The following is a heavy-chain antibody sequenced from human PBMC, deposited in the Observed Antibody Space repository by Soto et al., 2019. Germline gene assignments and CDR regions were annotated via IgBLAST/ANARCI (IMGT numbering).Heavy chain of an antibody. CDR1: GFALSNAW. V-gene: IGHV3-15*01. CDR3: AKAPTMVIDY. J-gene: IGHJ4*02. Sequence: KSGGSLRLSCVASGFALSNAWMSWVRQAPGKGLEWVGRLKGKSDGGTIDYAAPVKGRFTISRDDSKNTLYLQMNSLKIEDTAVYYCAKAPTMVIDYWGQGALVTVYS. CDR2: LKGKSDGGTI. D-gene: IGHD5-12*01.